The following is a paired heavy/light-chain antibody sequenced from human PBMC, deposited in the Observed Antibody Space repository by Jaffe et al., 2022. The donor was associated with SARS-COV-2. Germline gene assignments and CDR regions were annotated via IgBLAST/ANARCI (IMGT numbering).Heavy chain of an antibody. Sequence: QVHLQQWGAGLLKPSEALSLTCAVYGGSFGDNYWSWIRQPPGKGLEWIGEINHSGNTNYNPSLKGRVTISVDMSKKQFSLKMRSVTAADTAVYYCARLNWIDPWGQGTLVTVSS. J-gene: IGHJ5*02. CDR3: ARLNWIDP. CDR1: GGSFGDNY. CDR2: INHSGNT. D-gene: IGHD3-16*01. V-gene: IGHV4-34*01.
Light chain of an antibody. J-gene: IGLJ3*02. CDR3: AAWDDSLSGWV. CDR1: SSNIGSHS. CDR2: WSN. Sequence: QSVLTQPPSASGTPGQRVTISCSGSSSNIGSHSVSWYQQLPGTAPKVFIYWSNRRPSGVPDRFSGSKSGASGSLAISGLRSEDEADYYCAAWDDSLSGWVFGGGTKLTVL. V-gene: IGLV1-47*01.